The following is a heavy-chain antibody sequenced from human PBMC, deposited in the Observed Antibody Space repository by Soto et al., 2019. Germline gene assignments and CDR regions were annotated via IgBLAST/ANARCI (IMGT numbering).Heavy chain of an antibody. CDR3: AKEDGLRYDSSGYYHY. CDR1: GYTFTSYY. V-gene: IGHV1-46*01. D-gene: IGHD3-22*01. CDR2: INPSGGST. J-gene: IGHJ4*02. Sequence: ASVKVSCKASGYTFTSYYMHWVRQAPGQGLEWMGIINPSGGSTSYAQKFQGRVTMTRDTSTSTVYMELSSLRAEDTAVYYCAKEDGLRYDSSGYYHYWGQGTLVTVSS.